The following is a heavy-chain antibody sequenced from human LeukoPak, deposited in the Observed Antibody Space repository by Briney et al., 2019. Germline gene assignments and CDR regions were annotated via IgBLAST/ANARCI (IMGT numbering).Heavy chain of an antibody. Sequence: ASVKVSCKASGYTFTSYGINWVRQATGQGLEWMGWMNPNSGNTGYAQKFQGRVTMTRNTSISTAYMELSSLRSEDTAVYYGATEQGLVSRNWFDPWGQGTLVTVSS. D-gene: IGHD6-19*01. V-gene: IGHV1-8*01. CDR2: MNPNSGNT. J-gene: IGHJ5*02. CDR1: GYTFTSYG. CDR3: ATEQGLVSRNWFDP.